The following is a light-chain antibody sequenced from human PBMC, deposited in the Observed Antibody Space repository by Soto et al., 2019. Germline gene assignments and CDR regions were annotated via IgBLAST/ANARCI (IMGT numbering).Light chain of an antibody. J-gene: IGLJ1*01. CDR1: SSNIGRNT. CDR3: AAWDDSLNGHV. CDR2: SNN. Sequence: QSVLTQAPSASETPGQRVTISCSGGSSNIGRNTVNWYQQLPGTAPKLLIYSNNRRPPGVPERISGSKSGTSASLAISGLQSEDEADYYCAAWDDSLNGHVFGTGTKVTVL. V-gene: IGLV1-44*01.